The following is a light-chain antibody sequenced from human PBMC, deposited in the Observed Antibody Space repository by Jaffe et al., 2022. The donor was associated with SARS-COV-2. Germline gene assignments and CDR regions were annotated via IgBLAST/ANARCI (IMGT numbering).Light chain of an antibody. CDR3: QQYGSSPYT. J-gene: IGKJ2*01. Sequence: EIVLTQSPGTLSLSPGERATLSCRASQSAGSSYIAWYQQKPGQAPRLLIYGASSRATGIPDRFSGSGSGTDFTLTISRLEPEDFAVYYCQQYGSSPYTFGQGTKLEI. CDR2: GAS. CDR1: QSAGSSY. V-gene: IGKV3-20*01.